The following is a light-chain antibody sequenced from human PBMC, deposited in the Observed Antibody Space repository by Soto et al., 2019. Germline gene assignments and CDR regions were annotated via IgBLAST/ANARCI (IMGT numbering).Light chain of an antibody. CDR3: QQSYSTPT. V-gene: IGKV1-39*01. J-gene: IGKJ2*01. Sequence: DIPMTQSPSSLSATVGDSVTIXXRTSQSVSVYVNWYQQKPGKAPVLLIYASSSLQSGVPSRFSGSGSGTDFTLTISSLEPEDFATYYCQQSYSTPTFGQGTKVDI. CDR2: ASS. CDR1: QSVSVY.